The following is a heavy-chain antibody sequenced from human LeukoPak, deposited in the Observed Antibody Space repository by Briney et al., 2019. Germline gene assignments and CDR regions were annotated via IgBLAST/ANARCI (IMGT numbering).Heavy chain of an antibody. CDR2: ISGSGGST. D-gene: IGHD5-12*01. V-gene: IGHV3-23*01. Sequence: PGGSLRLSCAASGFTFSSYAMSWVRQAPGRGLEWVSAISGSGGSTYYADSVKGRFTISRDNSKNTLYLQMNSLRAEDTAVYYCAIYVDIVATIDYWGQGTLVTVSS. J-gene: IGHJ4*02. CDR3: AIYVDIVATIDY. CDR1: GFTFSSYA.